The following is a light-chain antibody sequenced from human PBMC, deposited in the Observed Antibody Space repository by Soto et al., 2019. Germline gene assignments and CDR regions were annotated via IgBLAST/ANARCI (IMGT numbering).Light chain of an antibody. J-gene: IGKJ4*01. Sequence: ASVGARVTITCLASQGISNYLAWYQQKPGKVPKLLIYAASTLQSGVPSRFSGTGSGTDFTLICGIGKPADPATQYPGTCRSVSFSVGGGTKVDIK. V-gene: IGKV1-27*01. CDR3: GTCRSVSFS. CDR2: AAS. CDR1: QGISNY.